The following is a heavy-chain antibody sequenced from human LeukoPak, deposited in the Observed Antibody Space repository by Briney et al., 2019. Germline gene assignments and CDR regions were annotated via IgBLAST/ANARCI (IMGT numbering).Heavy chain of an antibody. Sequence: SETLSLTCTVSGGSLSNYYWNWLRQPPGKGLEWIGYVSNSGSGSTKYNPSLESRVSMSVETSKNQFSLKLSSVTAADTAVYYCARWNSGMYHFATWGQPTQVTVSS. CDR3: ARWNSGMYHFAT. V-gene: IGHV4-59*01. CDR1: GGSLSNYY. J-gene: IGHJ5*02. CDR2: VSNSGSGST. D-gene: IGHD1-26*01.